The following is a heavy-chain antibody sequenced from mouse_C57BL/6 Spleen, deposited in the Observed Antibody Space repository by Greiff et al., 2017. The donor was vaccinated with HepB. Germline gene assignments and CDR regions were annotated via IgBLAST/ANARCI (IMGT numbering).Heavy chain of an antibody. Sequence: EVQLQQSGAELVRPGASVKLSCTASGFNIKDYYMHWVKQRPEQGLEWIGRIDPEDGDTEYAPKFQGKATMTADTSSNTAYLQLSSLTSEDTAVYYCTTSYDGSSLYWYFDVWGTGTTVTVSS. D-gene: IGHD1-1*01. J-gene: IGHJ1*03. V-gene: IGHV14-1*01. CDR2: IDPEDGDT. CDR1: GFNIKDYY. CDR3: TTSYDGSSLYWYFDV.